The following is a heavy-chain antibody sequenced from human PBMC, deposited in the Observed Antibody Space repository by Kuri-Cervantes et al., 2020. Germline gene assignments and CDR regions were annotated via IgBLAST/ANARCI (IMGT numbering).Heavy chain of an antibody. J-gene: IGHJ3*02. CDR3: ARDPATYCGGDCYSFGAFDI. V-gene: IGHV3-30-3*01. CDR2: ISYDGSNK. D-gene: IGHD2-21*02. Sequence: GGSLRLSCAASGFTFSSYAMHWVRQAPGKGLEWVAVISYDGSNKYYADSVKGRFTISRDNSKNTLYLQMNSLRAEDTAVYYCARDPATYCGGDCYSFGAFDIWGQGTMVTVSS. CDR1: GFTFSSYA.